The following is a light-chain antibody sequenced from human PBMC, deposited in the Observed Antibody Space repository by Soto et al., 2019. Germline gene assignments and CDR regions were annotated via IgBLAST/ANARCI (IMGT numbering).Light chain of an antibody. J-gene: IGKJ4*01. CDR2: WAS. CDR3: HQYYGAPVT. V-gene: IGKV4-1*01. CDR1: QSVLSSSNNKNY. Sequence: DIVMTQSPDSLAVSLGERATINCKSSQSVLSSSNNKNYLAWYQQKPGQPPKLLILWASTRESGVADRFSGSGSGTDFTLTISSLQAEDVAVYYCHQYYGAPVTFGGGTKVDIK.